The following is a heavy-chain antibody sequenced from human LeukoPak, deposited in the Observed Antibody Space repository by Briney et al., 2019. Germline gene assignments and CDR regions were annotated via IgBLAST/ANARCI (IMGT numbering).Heavy chain of an antibody. Sequence: PGGSLRLSCAASGFTFSIYAMSWVRQAPEKGLQWVSTISTSGRATYYADSVEGRFTISRDNSKNTLYLQMNSLRADDTAVYYCAKARGSSVYEQFDYWGQGTQVTVSP. J-gene: IGHJ4*02. V-gene: IGHV3-23*01. CDR1: GFTFSIYA. CDR2: ISTSGRAT. CDR3: AKARGSSVYEQFDY. D-gene: IGHD5/OR15-5a*01.